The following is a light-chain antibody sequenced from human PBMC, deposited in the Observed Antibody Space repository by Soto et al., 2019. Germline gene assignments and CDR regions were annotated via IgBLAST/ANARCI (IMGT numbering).Light chain of an antibody. V-gene: IGKV3-20*01. CDR1: QSVSSSY. CDR2: GAS. CDR3: QQYGSFWT. J-gene: IGKJ1*01. Sequence: EIVLTQSPGTLSLSPGERATLSCRASQSVSSSYLAWYQQKPGQAPRLLIYGASSRATGTPDRFSGSGSGTDFTLTISRLEPEDFAVYYCQQYGSFWTFGQGTKVDIK.